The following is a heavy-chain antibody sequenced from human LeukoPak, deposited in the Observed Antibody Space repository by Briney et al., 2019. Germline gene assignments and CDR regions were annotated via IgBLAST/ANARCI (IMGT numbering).Heavy chain of an antibody. J-gene: IGHJ6*03. CDR2: ISYPGST. CDR1: GGSISSYY. CDR3: ARASLTGYYYYMDV. Sequence: SETLSLTCTVSGGSISSYYWSWIRQPPGKGLDWIGYISYPGSTYYNPSLKSRVTISVDTSKNQFSLKLSSVTAADMAVYYCARASLTGYYYYMDVWGKGTTVTVSS. V-gene: IGHV4-59*12.